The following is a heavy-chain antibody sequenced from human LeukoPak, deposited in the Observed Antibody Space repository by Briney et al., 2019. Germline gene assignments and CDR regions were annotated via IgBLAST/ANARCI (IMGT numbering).Heavy chain of an antibody. CDR1: GFTFSSYG. V-gene: IGHV3-30*02. J-gene: IGHJ4*02. CDR3: AKNPSYDSSGYYPDY. CDR2: IRYDGSNK. Sequence: GGSLRLSCAASGFTFSSYGMHWVRQAPGKGLGGVDFIRYDGSNKYYADSVKGRFTISRDNSKNTLYLQMDSLRAEDTAVYYCAKNPSYDSSGYYPDYWGQGTLVTVSS. D-gene: IGHD3-22*01.